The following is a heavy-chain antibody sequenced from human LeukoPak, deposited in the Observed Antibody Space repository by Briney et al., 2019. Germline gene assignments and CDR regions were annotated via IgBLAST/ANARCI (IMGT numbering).Heavy chain of an antibody. CDR3: ARVGAAAGTGFDY. J-gene: IGHJ4*02. CDR2: IYYSGST. D-gene: IGHD6-13*01. CDR1: GGSISSSSYY. V-gene: IGHV4-39*07. Sequence: SETLSLTCTVSGGSISSSSYYWGWIRQPPGTGLEWIGSIYYSGSTYYNPSLKSRVTISVDTSKNQFSLKLSSVTAADTAVYYCARVGAAAGTGFDYWGQGTLVTVSS.